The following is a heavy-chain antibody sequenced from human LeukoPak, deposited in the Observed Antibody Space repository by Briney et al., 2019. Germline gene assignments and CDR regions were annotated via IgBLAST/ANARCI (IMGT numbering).Heavy chain of an antibody. CDR3: ARDLCGGGDCYRGTFDM. CDR2: IKQDGSEK. Sequence: GRSLRLSCAASGFTFSSYGMHWARQAPGKGLEWVANIKQDGSEKYYGDSVKGRFTISRDNAKNSLYLQMNSLRAEDTAVYYCARDLCGGGDCYRGTFDMWGHGTMVTVSS. V-gene: IGHV3-7*01. D-gene: IGHD2-21*02. CDR1: GFTFSSYG. J-gene: IGHJ3*02.